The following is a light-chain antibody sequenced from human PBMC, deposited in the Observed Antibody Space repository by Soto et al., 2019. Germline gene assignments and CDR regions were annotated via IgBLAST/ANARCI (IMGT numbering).Light chain of an antibody. Sequence: QSVLTLPPSASGSPGQSVTIACTGTSSDVGGYSSVAWFQHHPGKAPKLMIYEVSKRPSGVPDRFSGSKSGNTASLTVSGLQAEDEADYYCISYAGSNNYVFGTGTKLTVL. CDR3: ISYAGSNNYV. CDR2: EVS. CDR1: SSDVGGYSS. J-gene: IGLJ1*01. V-gene: IGLV2-8*01.